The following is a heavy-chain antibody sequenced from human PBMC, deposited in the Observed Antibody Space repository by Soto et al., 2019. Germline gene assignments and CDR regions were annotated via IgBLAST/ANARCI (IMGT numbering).Heavy chain of an antibody. Sequence: SETLSLTCAAYGGSFSGYYWSWIRQPPGKGLEWIGEINHSGSTNYNPSLKSRVTISVDTSKNQFSLKLSSVTAADTAVYYCASELPRIAVAGTVDPWGQGTLVTVSS. CDR3: ASELPRIAVAGTVDP. V-gene: IGHV4-34*01. D-gene: IGHD6-19*01. CDR2: INHSGST. CDR1: GGSFSGYY. J-gene: IGHJ5*02.